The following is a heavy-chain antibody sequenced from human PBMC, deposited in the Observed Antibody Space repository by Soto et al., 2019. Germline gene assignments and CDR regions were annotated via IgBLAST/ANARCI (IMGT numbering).Heavy chain of an antibody. CDR2: IRSKANSYAT. Sequence: EVQLVESGGGLVQPGGSLKLSCAASGFTFSGSAMHWVRQASGKGLEWVGRIRSKANSYATAYAATVKGRFTISRDDSKNTAYLQMNSRKTEDTAVYYCTRRTTVTAMDVWGKGTTVTVSS. CDR3: TRRTTVTAMDV. V-gene: IGHV3-73*01. CDR1: GFTFSGSA. D-gene: IGHD4-17*01. J-gene: IGHJ6*03.